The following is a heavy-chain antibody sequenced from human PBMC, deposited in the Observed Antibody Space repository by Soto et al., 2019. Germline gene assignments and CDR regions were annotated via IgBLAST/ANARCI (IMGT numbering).Heavy chain of an antibody. Sequence: ASVKVSCKTSGYKFADYYIHWVRQAPGQGLEWMGWITPTRGVTNYAPKFRGRVAMTRDTSITTTYLVLSRLTSDDTAIYYCARGARSTITRYGLDVWGQGTTVTVSS. CDR2: ITPTRGVT. CDR3: ARGARSTITRYGLDV. D-gene: IGHD1-20*01. J-gene: IGHJ6*02. V-gene: IGHV1-2*07. CDR1: GYKFADYY.